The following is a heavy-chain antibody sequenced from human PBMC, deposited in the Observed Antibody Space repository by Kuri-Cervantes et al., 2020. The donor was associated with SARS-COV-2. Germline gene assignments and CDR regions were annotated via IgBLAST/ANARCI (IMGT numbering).Heavy chain of an antibody. J-gene: IGHJ4*02. CDR1: GFTFSSYG. D-gene: IGHD1-26*01. CDR3: AKDARVGATGSVDY. Sequence: GGSLRLSCAASGFTFSSYGMHWVRQAPGKGLEWVAVISYDGSNKYYADSVKGRFTISRDNSKNTLYLQMNSLRAEDTAVYYCAKDARVGATGSVDYWGQGTLVTVSS. V-gene: IGHV3-30*18. CDR2: ISYDGSNK.